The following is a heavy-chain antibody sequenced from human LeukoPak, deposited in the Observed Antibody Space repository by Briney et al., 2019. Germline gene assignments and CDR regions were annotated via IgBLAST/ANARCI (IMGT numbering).Heavy chain of an antibody. Sequence: PGGSLRLSCAASGFTVSSSYMSWVRQAPGKGLEWVSVVFGGGNTYYADSVKGRFTISRDTFKNTVNLEMNSLRAEDTAVYYCASWPGGWYGEDYWGQGTLVTVSS. J-gene: IGHJ4*02. CDR1: GFTVSSSY. CDR2: VFGGGNT. D-gene: IGHD6-19*01. CDR3: ASWPGGWYGEDY. V-gene: IGHV3-53*01.